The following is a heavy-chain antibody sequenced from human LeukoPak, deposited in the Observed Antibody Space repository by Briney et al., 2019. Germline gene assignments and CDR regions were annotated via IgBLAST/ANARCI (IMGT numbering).Heavy chain of an antibody. D-gene: IGHD3-3*01. CDR3: ARGYDFWSAPDAFDI. CDR1: GYTFTGYY. V-gene: IGHV1-2*02. Sequence: ASVKVSCKSSGYTFTGYYLHWARQAPGQGLEWMGWINPNTGGTTYAEKVQGRVTMTRDTSISTAYMELNRLRSDDTAMYFCARGYDFWSAPDAFDIWGQGTMVSVSS. CDR2: INPNTGGT. J-gene: IGHJ3*02.